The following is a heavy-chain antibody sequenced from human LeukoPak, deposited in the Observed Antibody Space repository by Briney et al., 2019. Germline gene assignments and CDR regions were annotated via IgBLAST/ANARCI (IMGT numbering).Heavy chain of an antibody. CDR3: ARQEGYGDPMAFDY. Sequence: SETLSLTCTVSGGSISSYYWSWIRQPPGKGLEWIGYIYTSGSTNCNPSLKSRVTISVDTSKNQFSLKLSSVTAADTAVYYCARQEGYGDPMAFDYWGQGTLVTVSS. J-gene: IGHJ4*02. V-gene: IGHV4-4*09. CDR2: IYTSGST. D-gene: IGHD4-17*01. CDR1: GGSISSYY.